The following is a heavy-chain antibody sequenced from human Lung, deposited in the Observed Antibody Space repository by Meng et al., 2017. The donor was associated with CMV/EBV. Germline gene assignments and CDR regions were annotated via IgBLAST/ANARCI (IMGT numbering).Heavy chain of an antibody. CDR2: IYPGDSDT. CDR3: ARQVVPAAKANYYYYYGMDV. V-gene: IGHV5-51*01. J-gene: IGHJ6*02. D-gene: IGHD2-2*01. Sequence: EXXKISXKGSGYSFTSYWIGWVRQMPGKGLEWMGIIYPGDSDTRYSPSFQGQVTISADKSISTAYLQWSSLKASDTAMYYCARQVVPAAKANYYYYYGMDVXGQGXTVTVSS. CDR1: GYSFTSYW.